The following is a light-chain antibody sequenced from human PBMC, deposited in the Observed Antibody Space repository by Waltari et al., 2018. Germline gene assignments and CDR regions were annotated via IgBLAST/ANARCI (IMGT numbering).Light chain of an antibody. CDR1: SSDVGNYNY. J-gene: IGLJ1*01. CDR2: DVN. CDR3: CSYAGSQTYV. Sequence: QSALTQPRSVSGSPGQSFTISCTGTSSDVGNYNYVSWYQQHPGKAPKLMMYDVNKRPSGVPDRFSGSKSGNTASLTISGLQAEDEADYYCCSYAGSQTYVFGTGAKVTVL. V-gene: IGLV2-11*01.